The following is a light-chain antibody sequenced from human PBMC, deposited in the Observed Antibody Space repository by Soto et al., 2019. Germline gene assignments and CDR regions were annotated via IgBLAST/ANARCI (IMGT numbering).Light chain of an antibody. J-gene: IGKJ4*01. Sequence: EIVLTQSPGTLSLSPGERATLSCRASQSVTSSYLAWYQQKPGQAPRLLIYGASSRATGIPDRFSGSGSGTDFTLTISRLEPEDSAVYYCQHHGSSPPVIFGGGTKVEIK. V-gene: IGKV3-20*01. CDR2: GAS. CDR3: QHHGSSPPVI. CDR1: QSVTSSY.